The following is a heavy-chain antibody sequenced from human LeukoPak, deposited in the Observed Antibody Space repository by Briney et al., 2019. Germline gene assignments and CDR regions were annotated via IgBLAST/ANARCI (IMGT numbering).Heavy chain of an antibody. CDR3: ARDQSTSLVEDGMDV. D-gene: IGHD2-2*01. CDR1: GFSFRSNA. V-gene: IGHV3-21*01. CDR2: ISSSSSYI. J-gene: IGHJ6*02. Sequence: PGGSLRLSCAASGFSFRSNAMNWVRQAPGKGLEWVSSISSSSSYIYYADSVKGRFTISRDNAKNSLYLQMNSLRAEDTAVYYCARDQSTSLVEDGMDVWGQGTTVTVSS.